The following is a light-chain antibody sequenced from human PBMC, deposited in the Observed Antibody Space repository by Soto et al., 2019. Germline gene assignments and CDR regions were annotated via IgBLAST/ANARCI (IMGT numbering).Light chain of an antibody. CDR3: MQGTHWPPT. CDR1: QSVLYSDGNAY. J-gene: IGKJ1*01. Sequence: EVVMTQSPPSLPVTLGQPASISCRSSQSVLYSDGNAYLNWFQQRPSQSPRRLIYTVSHRDSGVPDRFSGGGSGTDFTLKISRVEAEDVGIYYCMQGTHWPPTFGQGTKVEI. CDR2: TVS. V-gene: IGKV2-30*01.